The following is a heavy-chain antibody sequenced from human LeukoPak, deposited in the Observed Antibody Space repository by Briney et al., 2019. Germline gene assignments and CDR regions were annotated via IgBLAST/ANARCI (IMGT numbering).Heavy chain of an antibody. V-gene: IGHV4-59*01. J-gene: IGHJ4*02. CDR3: AGGRGYSFYALGY. CDR2: IYYSGST. D-gene: IGHD5/OR15-5a*01. Sequence: SETLSLTCTVSGVSISSYYWNWIRQPPGKGLEWIGYIYYSGSTDYNPSLRSRVTMSIDTSKNQFSLKLSSVTAADTAVYYCAGGRGYSFYALGYWGQGTLVTVSS. CDR1: GVSISSYY.